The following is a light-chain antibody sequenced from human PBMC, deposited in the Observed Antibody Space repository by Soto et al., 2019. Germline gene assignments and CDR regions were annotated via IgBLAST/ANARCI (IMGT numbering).Light chain of an antibody. Sequence: DIQMTQSPSSLSASVGDRVTITCRASQSISSYLNWCQQKPGKAPKLLIYAASSLQSGVPSRFSGSGSGTDFTLTISSLEPEDFAVYYCQQRSNWPPITFGQGTRLEIK. V-gene: IGKV1-39*01. CDR2: AAS. J-gene: IGKJ5*01. CDR1: QSISSY. CDR3: QQRSNWPPIT.